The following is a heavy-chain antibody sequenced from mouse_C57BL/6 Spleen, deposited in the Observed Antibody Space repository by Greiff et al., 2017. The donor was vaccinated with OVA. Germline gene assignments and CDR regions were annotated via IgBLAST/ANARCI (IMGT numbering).Heavy chain of an antibody. J-gene: IGHJ4*01. CDR1: GFSLTSYG. CDR2: IWSGGSP. CDR3: ARSYYDYDVNAMDY. V-gene: IGHV2-2*01. D-gene: IGHD2-4*01. Sequence: VMLVESGPGLVQPSQSLSITCTVSGFSLTSYGVHWVRQSPGKGLEWLGVIWSGGSPDYNAAFISRLSISKDNSKSQVFFKMNSLQADDTAIYYCARSYYDYDVNAMDYWGQGTSVTVSS.